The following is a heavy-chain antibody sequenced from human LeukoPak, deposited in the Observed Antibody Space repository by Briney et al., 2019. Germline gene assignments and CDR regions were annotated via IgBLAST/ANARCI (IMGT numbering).Heavy chain of an antibody. V-gene: IGHV4-59*01. Sequence: NPSETLSLTCTVSGGSISTYYWSWIRQPPGKGLEWIGYIYYSGSTNYNPSLKRRVTISVDTSKNQFSLKLSSVTAADTAVYYCARGPFGVVPGGEYYYYMDVWGKGTTVTVSS. D-gene: IGHD3-3*01. J-gene: IGHJ6*03. CDR2: IYYSGST. CDR3: ARGPFGVVPGGEYYYYMDV. CDR1: GGSISTYY.